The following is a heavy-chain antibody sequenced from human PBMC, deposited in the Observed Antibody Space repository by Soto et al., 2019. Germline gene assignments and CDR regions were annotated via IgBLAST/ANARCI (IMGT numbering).Heavy chain of an antibody. V-gene: IGHV3-49*03. J-gene: IGHJ4*02. D-gene: IGHD2-15*01. CDR3: TRGDMALNDY. Sequence: GGSLRLSCAASGFTFSDYYMSWIRQAPGKGLEWISFIRNKAYRGTTKYAASVRGRFTISRDDSKSIAYLQMNSLKTEDTAVYYCTRGDMALNDYWGQGTLVTAPQ. CDR1: GFTFSDYY. CDR2: IRNKAYRGTT.